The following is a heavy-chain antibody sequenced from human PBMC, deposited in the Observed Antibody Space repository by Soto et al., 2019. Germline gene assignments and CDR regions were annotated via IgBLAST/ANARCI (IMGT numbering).Heavy chain of an antibody. V-gene: IGHV3-53*01. CDR1: GFTVSSNY. D-gene: IGHD2-2*01. J-gene: IGHJ6*02. CDR2: IYSGGST. Sequence: PGGSLRLSCAASGFTVSSNYMSWVRQAPGKGLEWVSVIYSGGSTYYADSVKGRFTISRDNSKNTLYLQMNSLRAEDTAVYYCASRTAAATGMDVWGQGTTVPVSS. CDR3: ASRTAAATGMDV.